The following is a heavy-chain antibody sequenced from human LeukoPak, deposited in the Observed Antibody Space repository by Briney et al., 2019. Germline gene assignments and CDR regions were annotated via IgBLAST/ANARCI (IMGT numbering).Heavy chain of an antibody. D-gene: IGHD6-13*01. CDR1: GFTFSDAW. Sequence: GGSLRLSCAASGFTFSDAWMSWVRQAPGKGLEWVGRIKSKTDGGTTDYAAPVKGRFTISRDDSRNTLFLQMNSLKIEDTAVYYCTRSSWSDYWGQGTLVTVSS. J-gene: IGHJ4*02. V-gene: IGHV3-15*01. CDR2: IKSKTDGGTT. CDR3: TRSSWSDY.